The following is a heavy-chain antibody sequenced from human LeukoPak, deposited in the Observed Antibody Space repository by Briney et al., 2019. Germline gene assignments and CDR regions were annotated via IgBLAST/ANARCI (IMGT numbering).Heavy chain of an antibody. CDR3: ARGRRQWLVPPSDYYFYMDV. V-gene: IGHV4-34*01. CDR2: INHGGST. CDR1: GGSFSGYY. J-gene: IGHJ6*03. Sequence: SSEILSLTCAVYGGSFSGYYWSWIRQPPGKGLEWIGEINHGGSTNYNPSLKSRVTISVDTSKNQFSLKLSSVTAADTAVYYCARGRRQWLVPPSDYYFYMDVWGKGTTVTVSS. D-gene: IGHD6-19*01.